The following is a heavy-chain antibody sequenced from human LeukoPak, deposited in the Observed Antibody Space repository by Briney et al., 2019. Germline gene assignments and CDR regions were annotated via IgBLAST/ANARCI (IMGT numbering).Heavy chain of an antibody. Sequence: ASVKVSCKASGYTITNNYMHWVRQAPGQGLEWMGVINPSRTSTSYAQKFQGRITMSRDTSTSQVYMELSRLTAEDTAVYYCATDHSMANTAWWFDPWGQGTLVTVSS. V-gene: IGHV1-46*01. J-gene: IGHJ5*02. D-gene: IGHD5-24*01. CDR2: INPSRTST. CDR3: ATDHSMANTAWWFDP. CDR1: GYTITNNY.